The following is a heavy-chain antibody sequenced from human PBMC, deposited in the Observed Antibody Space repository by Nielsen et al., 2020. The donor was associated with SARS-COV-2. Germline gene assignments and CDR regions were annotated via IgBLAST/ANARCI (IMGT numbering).Heavy chain of an antibody. CDR2: IYYSGST. CDR1: GGSIRSYY. D-gene: IGHD2-15*01. J-gene: IGHJ5*02. V-gene: IGHV4-59*01. CDR3: ARGGAAGYCSGGSCYGGFDP. Sequence: SATLPLTCTVAGGSIRSYYWSWIRQLPGKGLEWIGYIYYSGSTNYNPSLKSRVTISVDTSKNQFSLKLSSVTAADTAVYYCARGGAAGYCSGGSCYGGFDPWGQGTLVTVSS.